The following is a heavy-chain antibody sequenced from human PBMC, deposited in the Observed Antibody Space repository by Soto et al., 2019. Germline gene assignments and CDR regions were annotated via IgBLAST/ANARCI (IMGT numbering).Heavy chain of an antibody. D-gene: IGHD1-26*01. V-gene: IGHV3-15*05. Sequence: EVQLVESGGGLVKPGGSLRLSCAASGFTFSNAWMSWVRQAPGKGLELVGRIRSKTDGGTTDYAAPVKGRFTISRDDSKNTQYLQMNSLRTDDSAVYYCTTDPLRWELPNYGSQGTLVTVSS. CDR2: IRSKTDGGTT. CDR1: GFTFSNAW. CDR3: TTDPLRWELPNY. J-gene: IGHJ4*02.